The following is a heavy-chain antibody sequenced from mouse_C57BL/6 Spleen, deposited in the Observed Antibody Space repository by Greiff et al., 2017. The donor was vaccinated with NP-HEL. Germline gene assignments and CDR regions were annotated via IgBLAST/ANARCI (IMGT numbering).Heavy chain of an antibody. V-gene: IGHV1-64*01. CDR2: IHPNSGST. CDR1: GYTFTSYW. Sequence: QVHVKQPGAELVKPGASVKLSCKASGYTFTSYWMHWVKQRPGQGLEWIGMIHPNSGSTNYNEKFKSKATLTVDKSSSTAYMQLSSLTSEDSAVYYCARLIGASYAMDYWGQGTSVTVSS. CDR3: ARLIGASYAMDY. D-gene: IGHD3-1*01. J-gene: IGHJ4*01.